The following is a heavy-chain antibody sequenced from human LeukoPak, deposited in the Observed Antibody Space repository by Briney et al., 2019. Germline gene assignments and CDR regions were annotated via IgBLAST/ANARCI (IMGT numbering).Heavy chain of an antibody. CDR3: ARVHYYDSSGVK. V-gene: IGHV4-39*07. Sequence: PSETLSLTCTVSGGSISSSSYYWGWIRQPPGKGLEWIGSIYYSGSTYYNPSLKSRVTISVDTSKNQFSLKLSSVTAADTAVYYCARVHYYDSSGVKWGQGTLVTVSS. CDR2: IYYSGST. J-gene: IGHJ4*02. CDR1: GGSISSSSYY. D-gene: IGHD3-22*01.